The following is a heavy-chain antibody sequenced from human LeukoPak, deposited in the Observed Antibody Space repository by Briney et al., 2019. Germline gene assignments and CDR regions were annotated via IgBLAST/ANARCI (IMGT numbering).Heavy chain of an antibody. CDR3: ARDTNDFWSGYPKKYYFDY. V-gene: IGHV1-69*01. CDR2: IIPIFGTA. CDR1: GGTFSSYA. J-gene: IGHJ4*02. D-gene: IGHD3-3*01. Sequence: ASVKASCKASGGTFSSYALSWVRQAPGQGLEWMGGIIPIFGTANYAQKFQGRVTITADESTSTAYMELSSLRSEDTAVYYCARDTNDFWSGYPKKYYFDYWGQGTLVTVSS.